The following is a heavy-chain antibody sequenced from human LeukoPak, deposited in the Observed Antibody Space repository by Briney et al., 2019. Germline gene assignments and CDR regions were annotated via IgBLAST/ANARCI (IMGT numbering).Heavy chain of an antibody. J-gene: IGHJ1*01. CDR1: GGSITSYY. D-gene: IGHD2-15*01. Sequence: PSETLSLTCTVSGGSITSYYWTWIRQPPGKGLEWNGYIYHSGTTNYNPSLKSRVTISADTSKNQFSLKLSSVTAAGTAVYYCAQKAPYSPGYSQDWGQGTLVTVSS. CDR2: IYHSGTT. CDR3: AQKAPYSPGYSQD. V-gene: IGHV4-59*01.